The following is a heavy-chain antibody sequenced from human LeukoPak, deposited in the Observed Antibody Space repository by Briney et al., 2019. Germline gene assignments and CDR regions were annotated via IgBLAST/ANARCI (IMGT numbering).Heavy chain of an antibody. CDR3: ARDPRSLRYFDWSYFDY. CDR1: GGTFSSYA. CDR2: IIPIFGTA. Sequence: ASVKVSCKASGGTFSSYAISWVRQAPGQGLEWMGGIIPIFGTANYAQKFQGRVTITADESTSTAYMELSRLRSEDTAVYYCARDPRSLRYFDWSYFDYWGQGTLVTVSS. D-gene: IGHD3-9*01. J-gene: IGHJ4*02. V-gene: IGHV1-69*13.